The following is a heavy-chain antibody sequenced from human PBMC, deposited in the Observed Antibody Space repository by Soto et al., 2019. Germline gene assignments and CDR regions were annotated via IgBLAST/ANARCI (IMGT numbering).Heavy chain of an antibody. CDR1: GFTFSSYA. J-gene: IGHJ4*02. CDR2: ISSNGGST. D-gene: IGHD5-12*01. Sequence: EVQLVESGGGLVQPGGSLRLSCAASGFTFSSYAMHWVRQAPGKGLEYVSAISSNGGSTYYANSVKGRFTISRDNSKNTLYLQMGSLRAEDMAVYYCARDTDIVATAALDYWGQGTLVTVSS. V-gene: IGHV3-64*01. CDR3: ARDTDIVATAALDY.